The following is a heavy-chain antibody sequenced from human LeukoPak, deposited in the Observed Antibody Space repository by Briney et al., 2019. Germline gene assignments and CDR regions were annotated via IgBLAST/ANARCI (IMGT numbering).Heavy chain of an antibody. D-gene: IGHD6-6*01. CDR3: ARRSSSSGYYYYMDV. Sequence: SETLSLTCTVSGGSINSNNYFWGWLRQPPGKGLEWIGSISYSGSTYYNPSVQSRVTISEDTSRNQFFLKLTSLTAADTAVFYCARRSSSSGYYYYMDVWGKGTTVTVSS. V-gene: IGHV4-39*01. CDR1: GGSINSNNYF. CDR2: ISYSGST. J-gene: IGHJ6*03.